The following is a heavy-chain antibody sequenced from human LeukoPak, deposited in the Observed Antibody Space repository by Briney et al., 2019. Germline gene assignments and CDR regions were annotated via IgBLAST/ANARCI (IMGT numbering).Heavy chain of an antibody. CDR1: DGSISGYY. Sequence: SETLSLTCTVSDGSISGYYWNWIRQPAGKGLEWIGRISSSGSTNYNPPLKSRVALSVDASKNQFSLKLSSVTAADTAVYYCARVAYGGSFYYYMDVWGKGTTVTVSS. CDR2: ISSSGST. CDR3: ARVAYGGSFYYYMDV. V-gene: IGHV4-4*07. J-gene: IGHJ6*03. D-gene: IGHD2-21*01.